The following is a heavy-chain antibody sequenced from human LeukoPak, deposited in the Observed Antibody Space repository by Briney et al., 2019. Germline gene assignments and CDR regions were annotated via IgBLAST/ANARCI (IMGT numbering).Heavy chain of an antibody. J-gene: IGHJ5*02. Sequence: GGSLRLSCAASGFTFSDHIINWVRQXPXKXLEXXSYINGDSSTRYYADSVKGRFTISRDNAKNSLDLQMNSLRAEDTAIYYCAREFCDTINCPKRWFDAWGQGTLVTVSS. D-gene: IGHD1-1*01. CDR2: INGDSSTR. CDR3: AREFCDTINCPKRWFDA. V-gene: IGHV3-48*04. CDR1: GFTFSDHI.